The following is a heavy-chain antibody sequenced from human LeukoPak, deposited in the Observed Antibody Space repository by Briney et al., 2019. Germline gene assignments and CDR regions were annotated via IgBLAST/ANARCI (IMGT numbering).Heavy chain of an antibody. CDR1: GFTFSSYG. CDR3: AKVAVEYYYGSGSFDY. J-gene: IGHJ4*02. V-gene: IGHV3-30*18. CDR2: ISYDGSNK. D-gene: IGHD3-10*01. Sequence: PGGSLRLSCAASGFTFSSYGMHWARKAPGKGLEWVALISYDGSNKYYADSVKGRFTISRDNSKNTLYLQMNSLRAEDTAVYYCAKVAVEYYYGSGSFDYWGQGTLVTVSS.